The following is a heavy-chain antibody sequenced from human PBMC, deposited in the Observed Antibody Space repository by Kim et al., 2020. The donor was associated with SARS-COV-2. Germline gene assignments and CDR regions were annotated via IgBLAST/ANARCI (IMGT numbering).Heavy chain of an antibody. D-gene: IGHD6-19*01. J-gene: IGHJ3*02. Sequence: GGSLRLSCAASGFTFSSYGMHWVRQAPGKGLEWVAVISYDGSNKYYADSVKGRFTISRDNSKNTLYLQMNSLRAEDTAVYYCAKDLYSSGWPTPHDAFDIWGQGTMVTVSS. CDR1: GFTFSSYG. CDR3: AKDLYSSGWPTPHDAFDI. CDR2: ISYDGSNK. V-gene: IGHV3-30*18.